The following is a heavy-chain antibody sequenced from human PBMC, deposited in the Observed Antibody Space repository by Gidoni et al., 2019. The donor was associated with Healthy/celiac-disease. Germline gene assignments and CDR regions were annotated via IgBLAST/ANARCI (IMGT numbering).Heavy chain of an antibody. CDR2: IYYSGST. CDR1: GGPLSSGGYY. Sequence: QVPLQASGPGLVKPSQTLSLTSPFSGGPLSSGGYYWSWIRQHPGKGLEWIGYIYYSGSTYYNPSLKSRVTIAVDTSKNQFSLKLSSVTAADTAVYYCARVASVPPYYFDYWGQGTLVTVSS. J-gene: IGHJ4*02. CDR3: ARVASVPPYYFDY. V-gene: IGHV4-31*03.